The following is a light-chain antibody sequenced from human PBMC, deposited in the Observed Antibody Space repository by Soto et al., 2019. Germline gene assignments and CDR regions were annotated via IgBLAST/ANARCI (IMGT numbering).Light chain of an antibody. J-gene: IGKJ5*01. V-gene: IGKV3-11*01. CDR2: DAS. Sequence: EIVMTQSPAALSVSRGERATLCCRASQSVTSYLAWYQQKPGQAPRLLIYDASNRATGIPARFSGSGSGTDFTLTISSLEPEDFAVYYCQQRNNWPSFGQGTRLEIK. CDR1: QSVTSY. CDR3: QQRNNWPS.